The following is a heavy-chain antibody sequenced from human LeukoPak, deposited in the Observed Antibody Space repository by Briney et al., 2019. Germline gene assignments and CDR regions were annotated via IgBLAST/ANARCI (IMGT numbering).Heavy chain of an antibody. V-gene: IGHV3-30-3*01. Sequence: GGSLRLSCAASGFTFSSYAMHWVRQAPGKGLEWVAVISYDGSNKYCADSVKGRFTISRDNSKNTLYLQMNSLRAEDTAVYYCARDFSDYYDSSGFYTVGYFDYWGQGTLVTVSS. CDR1: GFTFSSYA. J-gene: IGHJ4*02. CDR3: ARDFSDYYDSSGFYTVGYFDY. D-gene: IGHD3-22*01. CDR2: ISYDGSNK.